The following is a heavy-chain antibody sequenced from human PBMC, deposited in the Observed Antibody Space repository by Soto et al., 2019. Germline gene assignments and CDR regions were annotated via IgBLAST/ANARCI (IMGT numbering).Heavy chain of an antibody. Sequence: QVQLQESGPGLVKPSQTLSLTCTVSGGSISSDGYYWSWIRQLPGKGLEGTGYIYDTGSTYSNPSLKSRVTVSLDTSKNQFSLKLSAVTAADTAVYYCARDRGSGSYYEPGFDYWGQGTLVTVSS. CDR1: GGSISSDGYY. CDR2: IYDTGST. D-gene: IGHD3-10*01. CDR3: ARDRGSGSYYEPGFDY. V-gene: IGHV4-31*03. J-gene: IGHJ4*02.